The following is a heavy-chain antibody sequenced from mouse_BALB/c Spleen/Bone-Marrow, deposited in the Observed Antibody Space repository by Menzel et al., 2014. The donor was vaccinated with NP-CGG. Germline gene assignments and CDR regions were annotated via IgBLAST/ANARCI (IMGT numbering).Heavy chain of an antibody. CDR1: GFTFSRYT. CDR2: ISNGGGST. Sequence: EVKLVESGGGLVQPGGSLKLSCAASGFTFSRYTMSWVRQTPEKRLEWVAYISNGGGSTYYPDTDTVKGRFTISRDNAKNTLYLQMSSLKSEDTAMYYCARHGVRREWYFDVWGARTTVTVSS. V-gene: IGHV5-12-2*01. J-gene: IGHJ1*01. D-gene: IGHD2-14*01. CDR3: ARHGVRREWYFDV.